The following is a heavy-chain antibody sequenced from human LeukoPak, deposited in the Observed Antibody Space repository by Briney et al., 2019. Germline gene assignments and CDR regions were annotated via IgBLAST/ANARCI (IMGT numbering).Heavy chain of an antibody. D-gene: IGHD2-21*02. Sequence: QTGGSLRLSCAASGFTFSSYGMYWVRQAPGKGLEWVAVIWYDGSNKYYADSVKGRFTISRDNSKNTLYLQMNSLRAEDTAVYYCAKDLMRGGVTATLDYWGQGTLVTVSS. J-gene: IGHJ4*02. CDR3: AKDLMRGGVTATLDY. CDR1: GFTFSSYG. V-gene: IGHV3-33*06. CDR2: IWYDGSNK.